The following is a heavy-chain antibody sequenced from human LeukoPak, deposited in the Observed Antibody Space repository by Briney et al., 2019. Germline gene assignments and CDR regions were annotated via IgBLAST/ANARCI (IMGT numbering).Heavy chain of an antibody. D-gene: IGHD3-22*01. CDR3: ARLWYYYDSSGNHADDAFDI. CDR1: GCTFTSYG. J-gene: IGHJ3*02. V-gene: IGHV1-18*01. CDR2: ISAYNGNT. Sequence: ASVKVSCKASGCTFTSYGISWVRQAPGQGLEWMGWISAYNGNTNYAQKLQGRVTMTTDTSTSTAYMELRSLRSDDTAVYYCARLWYYYDSSGNHADDAFDIWGQGTMVTVSS.